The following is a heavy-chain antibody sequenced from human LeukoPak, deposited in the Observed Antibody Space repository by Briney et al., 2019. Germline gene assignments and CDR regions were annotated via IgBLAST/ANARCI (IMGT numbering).Heavy chain of an antibody. J-gene: IGHJ4*02. D-gene: IGHD3-22*01. CDR3: ARTHELYYESSGYYFDY. CDR1: GFTFCSYA. Sequence: GRSLRLSCAASGFTFCSYAMHWVRHAPGKGLEWVAVISYDGSNKYYADSVKGRFTISRDNSKNTLYLQMNSLRAEDTAVYYCARTHELYYESSGYYFDYWGQGTLVTASS. CDR2: ISYDGSNK. V-gene: IGHV3-30*04.